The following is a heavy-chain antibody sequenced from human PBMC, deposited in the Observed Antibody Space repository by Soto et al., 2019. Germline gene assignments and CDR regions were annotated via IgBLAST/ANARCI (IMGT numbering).Heavy chain of an antibody. V-gene: IGHV1-69*04. Sequence: QVELVQSGAEVKKPGSSVKVSCQASEGTFSSNGISWVRQAPGQGLEWMGRILPILFITNYAQMFQGRVTITADELTSTAYLELSGVRSEDTSVYYCASERLHTEYFHNWGQGTLVTVSS. J-gene: IGHJ1*01. CDR3: ASERLHTEYFHN. CDR1: EGTFSSNG. CDR2: ILPILFIT.